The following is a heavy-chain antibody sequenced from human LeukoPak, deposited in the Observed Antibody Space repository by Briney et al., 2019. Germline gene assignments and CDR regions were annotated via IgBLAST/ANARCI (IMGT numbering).Heavy chain of an antibody. CDR1: GGSISSSNW. CDR3: ARDQRVIVVVPAAMAHYGMDV. J-gene: IGHJ6*02. CDR2: IYHSGST. V-gene: IGHV4-4*02. D-gene: IGHD2-2*01. Sequence: PSETLSLTCAVSGGSISSSNWWSWVRQPPGKGLEWIGEIYHSGSTNYNPSLKSRVTISVDKSRNQFSLKLSSVTAADTAVYYCARDQRVIVVVPAAMAHYGMDVWGQGTTVTVSS.